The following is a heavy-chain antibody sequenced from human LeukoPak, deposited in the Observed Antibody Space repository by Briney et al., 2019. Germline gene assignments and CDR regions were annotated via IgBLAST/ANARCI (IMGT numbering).Heavy chain of an antibody. CDR2: IYHSEST. CDR3: ARPNYGGIDAFDI. CDR1: GGSISSSNW. J-gene: IGHJ3*02. V-gene: IGHV4-4*02. Sequence: SETLSLTCAVSGGSISSSNWWSWVRQPPGKGLEWIGEIYHSESTNYNPSLKSRVTISVDTSKNQFSLKLSSVTAADTAVYYCARPNYGGIDAFDIWGQGTMVTVSS. D-gene: IGHD4-23*01.